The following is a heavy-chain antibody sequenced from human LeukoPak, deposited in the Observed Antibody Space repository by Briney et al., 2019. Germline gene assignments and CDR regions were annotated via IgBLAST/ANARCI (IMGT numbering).Heavy chain of an antibody. J-gene: IGHJ4*02. CDR3: ARVAGAITYYFDY. CDR1: GYTFTGYY. CDR2: INPNSGGT. Sequence: GASVKVSCKASGYTFTGYYMHWVRQAPGQGLEWMGWINPNSGGTNYAQKFQGRVTMTTDTSTSTAYMELRSLRSDDTAVYYCARVAGAITYYFDYWGQGTLVTVSS. V-gene: IGHV1-2*02. D-gene: IGHD1-26*01.